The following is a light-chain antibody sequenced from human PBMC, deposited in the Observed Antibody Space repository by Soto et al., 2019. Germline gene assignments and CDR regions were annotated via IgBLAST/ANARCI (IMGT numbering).Light chain of an antibody. V-gene: IGLV4-69*01. CDR3: QTWGTGPWV. CDR1: SGHSRYD. Sequence: QSVLTQSPSASASLGASVKLTCTLSSGHSRYDIAWHQQQPGKGPHFLMKVYSDGSHTKGDGIPDRFSGSSSGTERYLTTSSLQSEDEADYYCQTWGTGPWVFGGGTKVTVL. J-gene: IGLJ3*02. CDR2: VYSDGSH.